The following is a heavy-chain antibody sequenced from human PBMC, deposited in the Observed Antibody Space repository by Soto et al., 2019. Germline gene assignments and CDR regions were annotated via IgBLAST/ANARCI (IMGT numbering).Heavy chain of an antibody. D-gene: IGHD3-3*01. J-gene: IGHJ4*02. CDR2: ISGSGGST. CDR3: AKAVLEWHDDY. V-gene: IGHV3-23*01. Sequence: AESLRLSCAASVVTVSSYAMSWVRQAPGKGLEWVSAISGSGGSTYYADSVKGRFTISRDNSKNTLYLQMNSLRAEDTAVYYCAKAVLEWHDDYWGQGPLVTVSS. CDR1: VVTVSSYA.